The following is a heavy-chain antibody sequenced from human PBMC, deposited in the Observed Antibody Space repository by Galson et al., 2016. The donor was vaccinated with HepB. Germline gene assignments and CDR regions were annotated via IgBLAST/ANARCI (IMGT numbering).Heavy chain of an antibody. Sequence: TLSLTCAVSGGSINIGDYSWSWIRQPPGKGLEWIGDIYLSGITYYNPSLKSRVTMSLDRSKNQFSLELTSVTAADTAVYFCARGRSFWDDYYGMDVWGQGTTVTVSS. D-gene: IGHD1-26*01. CDR1: GGSINIGDYS. CDR3: ARGRSFWDDYYGMDV. V-gene: IGHV4-30-2*01. J-gene: IGHJ6*02. CDR2: IYLSGIT.